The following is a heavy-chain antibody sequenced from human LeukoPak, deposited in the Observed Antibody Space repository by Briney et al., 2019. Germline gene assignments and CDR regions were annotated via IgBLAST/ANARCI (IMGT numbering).Heavy chain of an antibody. Sequence: PGRSLRLSCGASGFTFSSYAMHWVRQAPGKGLEWVAVISYDGSNKYYADSVKGRFTISRDNSKNTLYLQMNSLRAEDTAVYYCARRSGIQGFDLWGRGTLVTVSS. J-gene: IGHJ2*01. CDR1: GFTFSSYA. CDR2: ISYDGSNK. CDR3: ARRSGIQGFDL. V-gene: IGHV3-30-3*01. D-gene: IGHD5-18*01.